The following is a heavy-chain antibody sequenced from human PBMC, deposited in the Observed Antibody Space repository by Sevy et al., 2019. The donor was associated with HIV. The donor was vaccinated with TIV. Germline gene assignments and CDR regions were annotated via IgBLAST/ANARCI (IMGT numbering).Heavy chain of an antibody. CDR2: IATAGDT. V-gene: IGHV3-13*01. CDR3: ARGGVTGTGFAFDL. Sequence: GGSLRLSCAASGFTFSSHDIHWVRQVIGKGLEWVSAIATAGDTYYQGSVKGRFTISRENARNSSYLQMNSLRAGDTAVYYCARGGVTGTGFAFDLWGQGTMVTVSS. J-gene: IGHJ3*01. CDR1: GFTFSSHD. D-gene: IGHD1-7*01.